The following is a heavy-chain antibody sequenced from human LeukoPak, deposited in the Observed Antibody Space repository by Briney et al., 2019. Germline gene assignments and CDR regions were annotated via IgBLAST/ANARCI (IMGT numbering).Heavy chain of an antibody. V-gene: IGHV3-30*18. CDR2: TSSDLNVK. CDR1: GFTFRNYV. D-gene: IGHD1-26*01. CDR3: AKDRGVGIYYFDS. J-gene: IGHJ4*02. Sequence: GGSLRLSCAASGFTFRNYVIHWVRQAPGKGLEWVAVTSSDLNVKLYADSVKGRFTISRDNSRSTLYLQMNSLRAEDTALYYCAKDRGVGIYYFDSWGQGTLVTVSS.